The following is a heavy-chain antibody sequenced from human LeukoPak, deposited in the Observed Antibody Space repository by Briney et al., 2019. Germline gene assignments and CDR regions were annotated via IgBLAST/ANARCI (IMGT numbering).Heavy chain of an antibody. Sequence: GGSLRLSRAASGFTVSNSYMSWVRQAPGKGLEWVSVIYSGGSTYHADSVKGRFTISRDNSKNTLYLQMNSLRVEDMAVYYCAREPINDSGYFDYWGQGTLVTVSS. D-gene: IGHD1-1*01. V-gene: IGHV3-53*01. CDR3: AREPINDSGYFDY. J-gene: IGHJ4*02. CDR2: IYSGGST. CDR1: GFTVSNSY.